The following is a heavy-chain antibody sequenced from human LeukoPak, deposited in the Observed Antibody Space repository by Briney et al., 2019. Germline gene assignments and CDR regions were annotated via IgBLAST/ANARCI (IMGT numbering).Heavy chain of an antibody. J-gene: IGHJ4*02. V-gene: IGHV4-4*07. CDR1: GGSISSYY. Sequence: SETLSLTCTVSGGSISSYYWSWIRQPAGRGLQWIGRIYSSGSTNYNPSLKSRVTMSVDTSKNQFSLRLSSVTAADTAVYYCARDLGFWSGPDYWGQGTLVTVSS. CDR2: IYSSGST. CDR3: ARDLGFWSGPDY. D-gene: IGHD3-3*01.